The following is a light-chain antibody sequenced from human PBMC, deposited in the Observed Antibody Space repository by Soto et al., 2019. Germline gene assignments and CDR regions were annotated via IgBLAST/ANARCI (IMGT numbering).Light chain of an antibody. J-gene: IGKJ5*01. V-gene: IGKV1-8*01. Sequence: IRMTQSPSSLSASTGNTVTITCRASQGIGSVLAWYQQKPGTAPKVLISGASDLHGGVPSRFSGSLSKTDFSLTITHLQSEDFATYYCQHYFNYPITFGQGTRLEIK. CDR1: QGIGSV. CDR2: GAS. CDR3: QHYFNYPIT.